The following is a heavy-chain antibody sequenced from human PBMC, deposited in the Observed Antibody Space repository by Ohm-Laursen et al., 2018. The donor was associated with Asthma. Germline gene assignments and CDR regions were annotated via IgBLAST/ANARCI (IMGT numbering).Heavy chain of an antibody. Sequence: SLRLSCAASGFTFSSYGMHWVRQAPGKGLEWVAVIWYDGSNKYYADSVKGRFTISRDNSKNTLYLQMNSLRAEDTAVYYCARDHYSYYDFWSGSHRGFYGMDVWGQGTTVTVSS. V-gene: IGHV3-33*01. CDR1: GFTFSSYG. D-gene: IGHD3-3*01. CDR3: ARDHYSYYDFWSGSHRGFYGMDV. CDR2: IWYDGSNK. J-gene: IGHJ6*02.